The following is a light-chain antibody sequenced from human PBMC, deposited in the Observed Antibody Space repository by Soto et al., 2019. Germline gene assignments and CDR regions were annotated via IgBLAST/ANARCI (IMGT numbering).Light chain of an antibody. CDR1: SSDVGGYNF. Sequence: QSALTQPRSVSGSPGQSVTISCTGTSSDVGGYNFVSWYQHHPGKAPKLMIYDVSKRPSGVPDRFSGSKSGNTASLTISGLQAEDEADYYCCSYAGSYTSKMFGGGTKLTVL. CDR3: CSYAGSYTSKM. CDR2: DVS. V-gene: IGLV2-11*01. J-gene: IGLJ3*02.